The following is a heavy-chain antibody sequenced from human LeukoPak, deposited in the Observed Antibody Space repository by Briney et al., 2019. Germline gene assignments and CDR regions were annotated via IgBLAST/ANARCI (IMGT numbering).Heavy chain of an antibody. V-gene: IGHV3-21*01. D-gene: IGHD3-10*01. CDR3: ARVITMVRGVPYYYGMDV. J-gene: IGHJ6*04. Sequence: PGGSLRLSCAASGFTFSSYSMNWVRQAPGKGLEWVSSISSSSCYIYYADSVKGRFTISRDNAKNSLYLQMNSLRAEDTAVYYCARVITMVRGVPYYYGMDVWGKGTTVTVSS. CDR2: ISSSSCYI. CDR1: GFTFSSYS.